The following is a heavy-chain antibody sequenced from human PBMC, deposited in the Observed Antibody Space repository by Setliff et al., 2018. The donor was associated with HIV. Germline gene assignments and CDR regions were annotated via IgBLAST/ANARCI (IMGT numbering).Heavy chain of an antibody. CDR3: ARGYDYVWGSYRFPFDY. CDR1: GSSFSSVYH. J-gene: IGHJ4*02. D-gene: IGHD3-16*02. CDR2: IFHSGGT. V-gene: IGHV4-38-2*01. Sequence: PSETLSLTCAFSGSSFSSVYHWAWIRQPPGKGLECIGTIFHSGGTYYNPSLKSRVTISVDTSKHQFSLRLSSVTAADTAVYYCARGYDYVWGSYRFPFDYWGQGTLVTVSS.